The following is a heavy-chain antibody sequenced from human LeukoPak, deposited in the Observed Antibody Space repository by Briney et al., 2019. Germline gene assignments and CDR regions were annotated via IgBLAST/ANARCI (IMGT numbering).Heavy chain of an antibody. J-gene: IGHJ4*02. CDR1: GFTFSTYA. CDR3: AKASPYIGYCSGGSCYSGSLGY. CDR2: IRYDGSNK. Sequence: PGGSLRLSCAASGFTFSTYAMNWVRQAPGKGLEWVAFIRYDGSNKYYADSVKGRFTISRDNSKNTLYLQMNSLRAEDTAVYYCAKASPYIGYCSGGSCYSGSLGYWGQGTLVTVSS. V-gene: IGHV3-30*02. D-gene: IGHD2-15*01.